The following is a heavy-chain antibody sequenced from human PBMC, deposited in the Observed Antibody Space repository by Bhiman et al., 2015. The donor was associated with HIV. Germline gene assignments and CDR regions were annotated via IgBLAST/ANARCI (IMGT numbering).Heavy chain of an antibody. CDR3: ARGERGIAAAAYFDY. J-gene: IGHJ4*02. CDR1: GFTFSSYA. CDR2: ISYDGSNK. V-gene: IGHV3-30-3*01. Sequence: QVQLVESGGGVVQPDRSLRLSCAASGFTFSSYAMHWVRQAPGKGLEWVAVISYDGSNKYYADSVKGRFTISRDNSKNTLYLQMNSLRADDTAVYYCARGERGIAAAAYFDYWGQGTLVTVSS. D-gene: IGHD6-13*01.